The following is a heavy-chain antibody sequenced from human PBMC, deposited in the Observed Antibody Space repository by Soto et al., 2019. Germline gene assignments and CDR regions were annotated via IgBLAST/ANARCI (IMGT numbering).Heavy chain of an antibody. Sequence: QVHLQESGPGLVKPSETMSLTCTASGASIRNFYWNWVRQLPGKGLEWIGHIYNGERTNYNPTLKSGVTISRDASKNQFSLKLSSVTVADTAVYYCAQTTGWPGFDYWGQRNLVDVSS. CDR2: IYNGERT. D-gene: IGHD6-19*01. J-gene: IGHJ4*02. CDR1: GASIRNFY. V-gene: IGHV4-59*01. CDR3: AQTTGWPGFDY.